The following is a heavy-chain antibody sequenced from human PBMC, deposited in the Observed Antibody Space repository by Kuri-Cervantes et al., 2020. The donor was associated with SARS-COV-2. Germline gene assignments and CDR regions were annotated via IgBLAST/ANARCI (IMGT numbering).Heavy chain of an antibody. D-gene: IGHD3-16*01. Sequence: RRSLTLSWAASAFTLTSYWMSWVRHAPGNGLEWVANIKQNGRQNYYVDSVKCRFTNAKDNSKDPLSLQMTCLGAGSTAVSYCARGSCYDYVCGSYGYNASWYFDLWGRGTLVTVSS. CDR3: ARGSCYDYVCGSYGYNASWYFDL. CDR2: IKQNGRQN. CDR1: AFTLTSYW. J-gene: IGHJ2*01. V-gene: IGHV3-7*01.